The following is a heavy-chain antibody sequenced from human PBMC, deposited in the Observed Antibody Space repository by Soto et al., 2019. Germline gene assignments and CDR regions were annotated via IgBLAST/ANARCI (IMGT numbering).Heavy chain of an antibody. CDR3: ARHRQEYPFWGGYENKGPYGMDV. CDR1: GGSLSGHY. Sequence: SETLSLTCAVYGGSLSGHYWTWIRQAPGKGLEWIGEINHSGGTNYNSSLKSRVTISLDTSKNQFSLILFSVTAADTAMYYCARHRQEYPFWGGYENKGPYGMDVWVRGTTVTVSS. CDR2: INHSGGT. D-gene: IGHD3-3*01. V-gene: IGHV4-34*01. J-gene: IGHJ6*02.